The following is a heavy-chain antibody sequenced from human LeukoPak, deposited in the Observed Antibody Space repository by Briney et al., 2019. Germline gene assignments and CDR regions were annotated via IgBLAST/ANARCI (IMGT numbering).Heavy chain of an antibody. CDR1: GYSISSGYY. V-gene: IGHV4-38-2*02. D-gene: IGHD2-15*01. Sequence: SETLSLTCTVSGYSISSGYYWGWIRQPPGKGLEWIGSIYHSGSTYYNPSLKSRVTISVDTSKNQFSLKLSSVTAADTAVYYCGRDGCSGGTCSPYHWGQGTLVTVSS. CDR3: GRDGCSGGTCSPYH. CDR2: IYHSGST. J-gene: IGHJ5*02.